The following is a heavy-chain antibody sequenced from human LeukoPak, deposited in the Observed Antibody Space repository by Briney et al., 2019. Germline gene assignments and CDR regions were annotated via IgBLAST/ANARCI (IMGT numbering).Heavy chain of an antibody. CDR2: LDPEDGET. D-gene: IGHD3-10*01. Sequence: ASVKVSCKVSGYTLTELSMHWVRQAPGKGLEWVGGLDPEDGETIYAQKFQGRVTMTEDTSTDTAYMELSSLRSEDTAVYYCAAWYYYVAGSDYYFAYGAQGPRVPV. V-gene: IGHV1-24*01. CDR3: AAWYYYVAGSDYYFAY. CDR1: GYTLTELS. J-gene: IGHJ4*02.